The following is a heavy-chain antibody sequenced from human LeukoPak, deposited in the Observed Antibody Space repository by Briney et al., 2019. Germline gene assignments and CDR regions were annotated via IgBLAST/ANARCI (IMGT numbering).Heavy chain of an antibody. J-gene: IGHJ4*02. Sequence: SETLSLTCTVSGASVNSGLYYWSWIRQSPGKGLEWIGRIYYSGSTDCNTSLKSRVTISVDTSKNQFSLNLSSVTAADTAVYYCARGEDSSGYWPGLDYWGQGTLVTVSS. CDR2: IYYSGST. CDR1: GASVNSGLYY. CDR3: ARGEDSSGYWPGLDY. V-gene: IGHV4-61*01. D-gene: IGHD3-22*01.